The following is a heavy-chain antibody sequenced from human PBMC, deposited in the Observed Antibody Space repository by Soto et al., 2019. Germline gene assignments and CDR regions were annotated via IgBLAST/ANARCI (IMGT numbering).Heavy chain of an antibody. D-gene: IGHD3-9*01. CDR3: ARDLNYDILTGYYDYYYYYGMDV. CDR1: GFTFSSYG. J-gene: IGHJ6*02. V-gene: IGHV3-33*01. CDR2: IWYDGSNK. Sequence: GGSLRLSCAASGFTFSSYGMHWVRQAPGKGLEWVAVIWYDGSNKYYADSVKGRFTISRDNSKNTLYLKMNSLRAEDTAVYYCARDLNYDILTGYYDYYYYYGMDVWGQGTTVTVSS.